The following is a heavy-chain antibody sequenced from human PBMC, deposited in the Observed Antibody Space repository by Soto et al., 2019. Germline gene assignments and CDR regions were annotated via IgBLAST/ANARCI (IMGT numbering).Heavy chain of an antibody. D-gene: IGHD2-15*01. CDR1: GYTFTGYN. Sequence: ASVKVSCKASGYTFTGYNVHWVRQAPGQGLEWMAIINPSGGTTYYVQKFEGRVTLTTDTSTSTVYMELSSLRSDDTAVYYCARVRGGGSEYFFDYWGQGTLVTVSS. V-gene: IGHV1-46*01. CDR2: INPSGGTT. CDR3: ARVRGGGSEYFFDY. J-gene: IGHJ4*02.